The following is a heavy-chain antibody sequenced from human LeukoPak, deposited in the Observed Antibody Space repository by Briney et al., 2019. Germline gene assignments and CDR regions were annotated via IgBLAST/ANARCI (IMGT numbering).Heavy chain of an antibody. D-gene: IGHD6-13*01. V-gene: IGHV1-69*04. Sequence: SVKVSCKASGGTFSSYAISWVRQAPGQGLEWMERIIPILGIANYAQKFQGRVTITADKSTSTAYMELSSLRSEDTAVYYCARDIAPEYSSSWYSSDDAFDILGQGTMVTVSS. CDR1: GGTFSSYA. CDR2: IIPILGIA. CDR3: ARDIAPEYSSSWYSSDDAFDI. J-gene: IGHJ3*02.